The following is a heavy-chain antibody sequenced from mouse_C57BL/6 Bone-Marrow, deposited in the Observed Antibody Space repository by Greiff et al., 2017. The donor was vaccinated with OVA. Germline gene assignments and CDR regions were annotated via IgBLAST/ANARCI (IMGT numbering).Heavy chain of an antibody. J-gene: IGHJ1*03. CDR2: IYPRSGNT. Sequence: VMLVESGAELARPGASVKLSCKASGYTFTSYGISWVKQRTGQGLEWIGEIYPRSGNTYYNEKFKGKATLTADKSSSTAYMELRSLTSEDSAVYFCARWYYGSSYDWYFDVWGTGTTVTVSS. D-gene: IGHD1-1*01. CDR3: ARWYYGSSYDWYFDV. CDR1: GYTFTSYG. V-gene: IGHV1-81*01.